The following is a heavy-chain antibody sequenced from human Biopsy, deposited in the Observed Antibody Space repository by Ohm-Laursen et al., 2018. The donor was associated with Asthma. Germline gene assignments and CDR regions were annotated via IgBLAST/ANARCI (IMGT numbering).Heavy chain of an antibody. J-gene: IGHJ4*02. D-gene: IGHD1-26*01. CDR2: ISYHGAIK. V-gene: IGHV3-30-3*02. CDR1: EFSFSHYP. CDR3: AKYSVFYYRGGNDY. Sequence: SSLRLSCTASEFSFSHYPMHWVRQAPGKGLEWVAVISYHGAIKFYADSVKGRFTISRDNAKNTVYLQMNSLRAEDSAIYYCAKYSVFYYRGGNDYWGQGIVVTVSS.